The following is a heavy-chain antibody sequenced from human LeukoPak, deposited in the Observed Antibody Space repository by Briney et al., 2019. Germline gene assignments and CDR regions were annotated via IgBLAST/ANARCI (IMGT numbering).Heavy chain of an antibody. Sequence: SETLSLTCTVSGGSISSADYYWTWIRQPPGKGLEWIGYISHTGGTYYNPSLKSRVTISVDTSKNQFSLKLSSVTAADTAVYYCARGSWAAAAADWFDPWGQGTLVTVSS. CDR1: GGSISSADYY. CDR2: ISHTGGT. V-gene: IGHV4-30-2*01. J-gene: IGHJ5*02. D-gene: IGHD6-13*01. CDR3: ARGSWAAAAADWFDP.